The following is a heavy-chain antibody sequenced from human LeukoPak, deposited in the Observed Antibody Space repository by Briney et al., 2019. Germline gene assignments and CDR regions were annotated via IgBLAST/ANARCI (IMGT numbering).Heavy chain of an antibody. CDR1: GFTFSSYA. CDR2: ISGSGGST. J-gene: IGHJ4*02. D-gene: IGHD1-1*01. Sequence: GGSLRLSCAASGFTFSSYAMSWVRQAPGKGLEWVPAISGSGGSTYYADSVKGRFTISRDNSKNTPSLQMDSLRAEDTALYYCARDRGSYYIDFWGQGTPVTVSS. CDR3: ARDRGSYYIDF. V-gene: IGHV3-23*01.